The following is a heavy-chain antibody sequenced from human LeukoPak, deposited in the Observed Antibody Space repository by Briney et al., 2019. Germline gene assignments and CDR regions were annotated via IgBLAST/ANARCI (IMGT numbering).Heavy chain of an antibody. CDR1: GFTFSSYW. CDR2: ISNDGGNT. D-gene: IGHD2-15*01. Sequence: GGSLRLSCAASGFTFSSYWMHWVRQAPGKGLVWVSHISNDGGNTSYADSVKGRFTISRDNAKNTLYLQMNSLRVEDTAVYYCARGVYCSGGSCYDYWGQGTLVTVSS. V-gene: IGHV3-74*01. J-gene: IGHJ4*02. CDR3: ARGVYCSGGSCYDY.